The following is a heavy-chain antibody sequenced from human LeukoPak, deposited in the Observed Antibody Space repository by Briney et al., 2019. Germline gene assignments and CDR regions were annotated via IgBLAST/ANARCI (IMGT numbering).Heavy chain of an antibody. V-gene: IGHV3-15*01. J-gene: IGHJ4*02. CDR2: IKSKTDGGTT. Sequence: GGSLRLSFAASGFTFSNAWMSRVRQAPGKGLEWVGRIKSKTDGGTTDYAAPVKGRFTISRDDSKNTLYLQMKSLKTEDTAEYYCTTDPYGSGSYYWGQGTLVTVSS. CDR3: TTDPYGSGSYY. D-gene: IGHD3-10*01. CDR1: GFTFSNAW.